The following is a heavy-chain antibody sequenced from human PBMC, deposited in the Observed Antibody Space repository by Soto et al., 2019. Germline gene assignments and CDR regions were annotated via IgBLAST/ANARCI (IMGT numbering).Heavy chain of an antibody. V-gene: IGHV1-69*06. CDR3: ASGSAMGADH. CDR1: GFTSSTHT. D-gene: IGHD5-18*01. CDR2: IIPLFGTG. Sequence: GASVKVSCKASGFTSSTHTITWVRQAPGQGLEWMGGIIPLFGTGHKAQKFQGRITIIADKSTSTAYMELSSLSSEDTAVYFCASGSAMGADHWGQGTLVTSPQ. J-gene: IGHJ5*02.